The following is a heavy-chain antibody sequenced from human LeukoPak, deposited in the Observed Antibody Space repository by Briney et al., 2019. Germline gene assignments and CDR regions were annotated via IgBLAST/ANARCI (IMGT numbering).Heavy chain of an antibody. V-gene: IGHV4-4*07. CDR2: IHISGST. J-gene: IGHJ5*02. CDR1: GGSISTYY. Sequence: PSETLSLTCTVSGGSISTYYWSWIRQPAGKGLEWIGRIHISGSTNYNPSLKSRVTMSVDTSKNQFSLKLRSLTAADTAVYYCARGGEGSWFDPWGRGTLVTVSS. CDR3: ARGGEGSWFDP.